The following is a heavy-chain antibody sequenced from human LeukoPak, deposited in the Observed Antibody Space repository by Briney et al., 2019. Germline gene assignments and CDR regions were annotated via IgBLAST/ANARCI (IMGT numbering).Heavy chain of an antibody. V-gene: IGHV3-21*01. D-gene: IGHD6-19*01. CDR3: ARVGLGAVAGYWYFDL. CDR2: ISSSSSYI. J-gene: IGHJ2*01. Sequence: GGSLRLSCAASGFTFSSYAMSWVRQAPGKGLEWVSSISSSSSYIYYADSVKGRFTISRDNAKNSLYLQMNSLRAEDTAVYYCARVGLGAVAGYWYFDLWGRGTLVTVSS. CDR1: GFTFSSYA.